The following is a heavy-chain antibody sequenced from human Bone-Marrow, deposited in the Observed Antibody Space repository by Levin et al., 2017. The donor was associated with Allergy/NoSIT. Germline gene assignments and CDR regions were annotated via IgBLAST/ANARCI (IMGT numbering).Heavy chain of an antibody. CDR1: GFTFSNSW. D-gene: IGHD3-10*01. Sequence: GESLKISCAASGFTFSNSWMSWVRQAPGKGLEWVANIKEDGSEKYYVDSVKGRFTISRDNAKNSLYVQMNSLRAEDTAVYYCARDQFRSDTIGARWFDPWGQGTLVTVSS. CDR2: IKEDGSEK. CDR3: ARDQFRSDTIGARWFDP. J-gene: IGHJ5*02. V-gene: IGHV3-7*01.